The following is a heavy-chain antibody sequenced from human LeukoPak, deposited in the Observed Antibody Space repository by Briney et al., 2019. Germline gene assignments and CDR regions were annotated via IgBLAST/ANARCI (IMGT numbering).Heavy chain of an antibody. CDR1: GFTFSSYS. CDR2: ISSSSSYI. CDR3: ARARPRTGGSFDY. J-gene: IGHJ4*02. D-gene: IGHD2-8*02. Sequence: GGSLRLSCAASGFTFSSYSMNWVRQAPGKGLEWVSSISSSSSYIYYADSVKGRFTISRDNAKNSLYLQMNSLRAEDTAVYYCARARPRTGGSFDYWGQGTLVTVSS. V-gene: IGHV3-21*01.